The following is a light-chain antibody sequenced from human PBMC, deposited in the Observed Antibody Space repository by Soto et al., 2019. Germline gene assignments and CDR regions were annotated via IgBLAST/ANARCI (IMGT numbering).Light chain of an antibody. V-gene: IGLV2-14*01. Sequence: QCVLTQPASVSGSPGQSITISCVGTSGDIGDYNYVSWYQQHPGKVPKVIIYGVSNRPSGVSYRFSGTKSGNTASLTVSGLQAEDEADYYCCSYTRSGTPIFGTGTKVTVL. J-gene: IGLJ1*01. CDR3: CSYTRSGTPI. CDR1: SGDIGDYNY. CDR2: GVS.